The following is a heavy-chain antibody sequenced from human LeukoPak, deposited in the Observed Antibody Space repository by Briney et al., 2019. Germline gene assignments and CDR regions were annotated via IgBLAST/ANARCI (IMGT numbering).Heavy chain of an antibody. CDR1: GGSISSYY. D-gene: IGHD5-24*01. CDR3: ARGDGSVVY. V-gene: IGHV4-59*01. Sequence: SETLSLTCTVSGGSISSYYWSWIRQPPGKGLEWIGYIYNSGNTNYNPSLKSRVTISVDTSKNQFSLKLSSVTAADTAVYYCARGDGSVVYWGQGTLVTVSS. CDR2: IYNSGNT. J-gene: IGHJ4*02.